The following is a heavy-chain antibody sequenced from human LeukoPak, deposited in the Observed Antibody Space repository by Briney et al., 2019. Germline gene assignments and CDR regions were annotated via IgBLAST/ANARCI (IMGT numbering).Heavy chain of an antibody. CDR2: IKQDGSEK. D-gene: IGHD4-23*01. CDR3: ARDDAVAGHDY. V-gene: IGHV3-7*01. Sequence: GGSLRLSCAASGFTFSRYWMSWVRQAPGKGLEWVANIKQDGSEKYYVDSVKGRFTISRDNAKNSLYLQMNSLRAEDTAVYYCARDDAVAGHDYWGQGTLVTVSS. CDR1: GFTFSRYW. J-gene: IGHJ4*02.